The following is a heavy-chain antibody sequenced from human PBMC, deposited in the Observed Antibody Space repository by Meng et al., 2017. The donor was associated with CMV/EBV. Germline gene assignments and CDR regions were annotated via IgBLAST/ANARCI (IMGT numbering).Heavy chain of an antibody. Sequence: GESLKISCAASGFTFSSYAMSWVRQAPGKGLEWVSANSGSGGSTYYADSVKGRFTISRDNSKNTLYLQMNSLRAEDTAVYYCAKDPPGIAVAGTGDYWGQGTLVTVSS. D-gene: IGHD6-19*01. V-gene: IGHV3-23*01. J-gene: IGHJ4*02. CDR1: GFTFSSYA. CDR2: NSGSGGST. CDR3: AKDPPGIAVAGTGDY.